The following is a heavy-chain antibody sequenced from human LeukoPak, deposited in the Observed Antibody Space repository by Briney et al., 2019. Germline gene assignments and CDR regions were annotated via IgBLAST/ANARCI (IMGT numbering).Heavy chain of an antibody. Sequence: GGSLGLSCAASGFTFSGHNMNWVRQAPGKGLEWVSGISGSGANTYYAASVKGRFTSSRDNSKNILYLQMFSLRAEDAAVYYCAKVGENVLRIYPHSYYFDSWGQGTLVAVSS. CDR2: ISGSGANT. CDR1: GFTFSGHN. J-gene: IGHJ4*02. CDR3: AKVGENVLRIYPHSYYFDS. D-gene: IGHD2-15*01. V-gene: IGHV3-23*01.